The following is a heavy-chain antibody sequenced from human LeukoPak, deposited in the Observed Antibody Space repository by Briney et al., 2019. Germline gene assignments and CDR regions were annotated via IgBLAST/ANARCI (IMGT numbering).Heavy chain of an antibody. V-gene: IGHV1-24*01. CDR2: FDPEDGET. CDR3: ATAFGELLISPFTFDY. Sequence: ASVKVSCKVSGYTLTELSMHWVRQAPGKGLEWMGGFDPEDGETIYAQKFQGRVTMTEDTSTDTAYMEPSSLRSEDTAVYYCATAFGELLISPFTFDYWGQGTLVTVSS. CDR1: GYTLTELS. J-gene: IGHJ4*02. D-gene: IGHD3-10*01.